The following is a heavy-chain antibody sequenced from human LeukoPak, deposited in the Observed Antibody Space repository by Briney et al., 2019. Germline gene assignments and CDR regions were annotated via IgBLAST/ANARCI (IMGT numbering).Heavy chain of an antibody. CDR1: GFTFSSYS. J-gene: IGHJ4*02. V-gene: IGHV3-21*01. D-gene: IGHD2-21*02. CDR3: ARVGDDIMAAFDY. Sequence: GGSLRLSCAASGFTFSSYSMNWVRQAPGKGLEWVSSISSSSSYIYYADSVKGRFTISRDNAKNSLYLQMNSLRAEDTAVYYCARVGDDIMAAFDYWGQGTLVTVSS. CDR2: ISSSSSYI.